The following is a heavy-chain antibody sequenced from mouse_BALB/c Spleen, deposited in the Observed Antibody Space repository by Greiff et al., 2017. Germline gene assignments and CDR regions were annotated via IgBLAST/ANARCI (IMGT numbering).Heavy chain of an antibody. CDR1: GFSLTSYG. CDR3: ARIYYRYDGRGLDY. Sequence: QVQLQQSGPGLVQPSQSLSITCTVSGFSLTSYGVHWVRQSPGKGLEWLGVIWSGGSTDYNAAFISRLSISKDNSKSQVFFKMNSLQANDTAIYYCARIYYRYDGRGLDYWGQGTTLTVSS. D-gene: IGHD2-14*01. V-gene: IGHV2-2*02. CDR2: IWSGGST. J-gene: IGHJ2*01.